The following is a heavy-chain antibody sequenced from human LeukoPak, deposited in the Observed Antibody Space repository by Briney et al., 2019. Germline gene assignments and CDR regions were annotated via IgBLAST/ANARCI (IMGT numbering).Heavy chain of an antibody. D-gene: IGHD2-2*01. Sequence: ASVKVSCKASGYTFTSYYMHWVRQAPRKGLEWMGMINPSGGSTSYAQKFQGRVTMTRDTSTSTVYMELSSLRSEDTAVYYCARGHCSSTSCYDYYYYGMDVWGQGTTVTVSS. CDR2: INPSGGST. CDR3: ARGHCSSTSCYDYYYYGMDV. V-gene: IGHV1-46*01. J-gene: IGHJ6*02. CDR1: GYTFTSYY.